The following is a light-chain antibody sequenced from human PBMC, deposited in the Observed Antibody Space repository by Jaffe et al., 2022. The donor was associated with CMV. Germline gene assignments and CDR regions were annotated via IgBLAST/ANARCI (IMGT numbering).Light chain of an antibody. Sequence: SSELTQDPAVSVALGQTVTITCQGDSLRSFYATWYQQKPGQAPVLVIYGKINRPSGIPDRFSGSTSGDTASLTITGAQAEDEADYYCTSRENGGNPVFGGGTKLTVL. CDR2: GKI. V-gene: IGLV3-19*01. J-gene: IGLJ2*01. CDR3: TSRENGGNPV. CDR1: SLRSFY.